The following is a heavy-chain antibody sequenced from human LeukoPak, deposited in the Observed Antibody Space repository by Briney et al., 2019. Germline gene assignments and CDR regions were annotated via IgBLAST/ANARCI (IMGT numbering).Heavy chain of an antibody. D-gene: IGHD4/OR15-4a*01. V-gene: IGHV3-21*01. Sequence: GGSLRVSCVASGLTFSIYTMSWGRQAPGKGLEWGSSITSSSSSIYSADSVKGRLTISRDNAKNSLYLEMNSLRDEDTAVYYCARDLAWGAYWGQGTLVTVSS. CDR1: GLTFSIYT. CDR3: ARDLAWGAY. CDR2: ITSSSSSI. J-gene: IGHJ4*02.